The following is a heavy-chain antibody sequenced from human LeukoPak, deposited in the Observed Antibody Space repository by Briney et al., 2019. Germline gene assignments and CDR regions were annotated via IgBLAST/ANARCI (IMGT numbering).Heavy chain of an antibody. V-gene: IGHV5-10-1*01. CDR1: GYSFTNYW. D-gene: IGHD6-6*01. CDR3: ARLLLSRSGYYCMDV. Sequence: GEFLKISYKGSGYSFTNYWITWLRRMPGKGLEWMGRIDPSDSYSNYSPSFQGHVTISADKSLSTAYLQWSSLKASDSAMYYCARLLLSRSGYYCMDVWGQGTTVTVSS. J-gene: IGHJ6*02. CDR2: IDPSDSYS.